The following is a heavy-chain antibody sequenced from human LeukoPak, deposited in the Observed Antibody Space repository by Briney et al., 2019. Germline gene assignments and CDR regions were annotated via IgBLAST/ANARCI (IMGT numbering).Heavy chain of an antibody. J-gene: IGHJ4*02. D-gene: IGHD4-11*01. Sequence: RTSGTLSLTCAVSGGSISSSNWWSWVRQPPGKGLEWIGEIYHSGSTNYNPSLKSRVTISVDKSKNQFSLKLSSVTAADTAVYYCARTSAAHSNYAVDYWGQGTLVTVSS. CDR2: IYHSGST. CDR1: GGSISSSNW. V-gene: IGHV4-4*02. CDR3: ARTSAAHSNYAVDY.